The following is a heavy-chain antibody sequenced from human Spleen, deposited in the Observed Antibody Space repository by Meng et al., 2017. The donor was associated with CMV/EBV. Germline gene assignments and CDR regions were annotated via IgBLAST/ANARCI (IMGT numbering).Heavy chain of an antibody. D-gene: IGHD3-22*01. CDR2: INANSGGT. CDR3: ARGAYHGSRGYLTLNY. J-gene: IGHJ4*02. CDR1: GYTFTGYD. Sequence: ASVKVSCKASGYTFTGYDLHWVRQAPGQGLEWMGWINANSGGTNYAQKFQGRVTMTRDTSSSTAYMELSRLRSDDTAVYFCARGAYHGSRGYLTLNYWGQGTLVTVSS. V-gene: IGHV1-2*02.